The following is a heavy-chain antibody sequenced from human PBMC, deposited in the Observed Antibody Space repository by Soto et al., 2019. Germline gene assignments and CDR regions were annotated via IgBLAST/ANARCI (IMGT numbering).Heavy chain of an antibody. V-gene: IGHV3-53*02. D-gene: IGHD1-26*01. CDR1: GFTVNSNY. CDR3: AKGDGFILAV. Sequence: EVQVLATGGVLIQPGGSLRLSCAASGFTVNSNYRSWVRQAPGEGLQWVSITNTGGTTYYADSVKGRFTVSRDNSKNTMYLKMNSLRAEDTAVYDCAKGDGFILAVWGQGSTVSVSS. J-gene: IGHJ6*02. CDR2: TNTGGTT.